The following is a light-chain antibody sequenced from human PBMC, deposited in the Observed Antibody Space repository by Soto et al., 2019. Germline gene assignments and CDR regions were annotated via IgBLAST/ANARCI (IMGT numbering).Light chain of an antibody. J-gene: IGLJ2*01. CDR2: SND. CDR3: ATWYDSLHGVV. V-gene: IGLV1-44*01. Sequence: QSVVTQPPSASGTPGQRVTISCSGSRSNIGSNTVTWYQQLPGTAPKLLIHSNDQRPSGVPDRFSGSKSGTSASLAISGLQSEDEEDYYCATWYDSLHGVVFGGGTKLTVL. CDR1: RSNIGSNT.